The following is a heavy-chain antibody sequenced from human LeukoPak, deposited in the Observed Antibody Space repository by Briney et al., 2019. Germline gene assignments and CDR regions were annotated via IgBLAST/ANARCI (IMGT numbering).Heavy chain of an antibody. CDR3: ARWYSSGWYSDY. Sequence: PGGSLRLSCAASGFIFSAYSMIWVRQAPGKGLEWVSSVSGTSEYIYYADSVRGRFTISRDNAKNTVYLQMNSLRAEDTAVYYCARWYSSGWYSDYWGQGTLVTVSS. CDR2: VSGTSEYI. D-gene: IGHD6-19*01. V-gene: IGHV3-21*06. J-gene: IGHJ4*02. CDR1: GFIFSAYS.